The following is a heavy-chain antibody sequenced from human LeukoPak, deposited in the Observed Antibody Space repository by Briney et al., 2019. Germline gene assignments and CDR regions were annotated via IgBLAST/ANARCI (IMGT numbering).Heavy chain of an antibody. CDR2: IYTSGST. V-gene: IGHV4-4*07. D-gene: IGHD3-3*01. J-gene: IGHJ4*02. CDR1: GGSISSYY. Sequence: SETLSLTCTVSGGSISSYYWSWIRQPAGKGLEWIGRIYTSGSTNYNPSLKSRVTMSVDTSKNQFSLKLSSVTAADTAVYYCARAAYDFWSGVYFDYWGQGTLVTVSS. CDR3: ARAAYDFWSGVYFDY.